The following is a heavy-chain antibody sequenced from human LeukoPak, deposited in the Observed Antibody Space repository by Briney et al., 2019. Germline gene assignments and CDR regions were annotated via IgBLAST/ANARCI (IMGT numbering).Heavy chain of an antibody. V-gene: IGHV1-8*02. CDR3: ARGLGRTAMVTRGGVRFDY. CDR2: ISAYNGNT. D-gene: IGHD5-18*01. Sequence: ASVKVSCKASGGTFSSYAISWVRQAPGQGLEWMGWISAYNGNTNYAQKFQGRVTMTRNTSISTAYMELSSLRSEDTAVYYCARGLGRTAMVTRGGVRFDYWGQGTLVTVSS. CDR1: GGTFSSYA. J-gene: IGHJ4*02.